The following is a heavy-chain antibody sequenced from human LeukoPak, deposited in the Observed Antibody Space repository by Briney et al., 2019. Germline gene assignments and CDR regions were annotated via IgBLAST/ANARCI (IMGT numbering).Heavy chain of an antibody. CDR2: ISAYNGNT. CDR3: ARDRDDTLTEYYYGMDV. J-gene: IGHJ6*02. D-gene: IGHD3-9*01. V-gene: IGHV1-18*01. CDR1: GYTFTSYG. Sequence: GASVKVSCKASGYTFTSYGISWVRQAPGQGLEWMGWISAYNGNTNYAQKLQGRVTMTTDTSTSTAYMELRSLRSDDTAVYYCARDRDDTLTEYYYGMDVWGQGTTVTVSS.